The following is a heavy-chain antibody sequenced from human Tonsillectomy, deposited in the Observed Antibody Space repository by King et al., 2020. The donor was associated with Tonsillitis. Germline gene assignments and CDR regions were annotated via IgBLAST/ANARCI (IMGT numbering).Heavy chain of an antibody. CDR1: GFTFSSYG. CDR3: AKARVLEWLSSQYDAFDI. CDR2: IRYDGSNK. Sequence: VQLVESGGGVVQPGGSLRLSCAASGFTFSSYGMHWVRQAPGKGLEWVAFIRYDGSNKYYADSVKGRFTISRDNSKNTLYLQMNSLRAEDTAVYYCAKARVLEWLSSQYDAFDIWGQGTMVTVSS. V-gene: IGHV3-30*02. J-gene: IGHJ3*02. D-gene: IGHD3-3*01.